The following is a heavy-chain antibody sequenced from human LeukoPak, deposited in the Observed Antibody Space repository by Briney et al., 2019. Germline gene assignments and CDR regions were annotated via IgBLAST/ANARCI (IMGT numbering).Heavy chain of an antibody. CDR2: IYYSGNT. CDR1: GGSISSYY. V-gene: IGHV4-59*01. D-gene: IGHD3-16*01. CDR3: ATTLHRLGGYYFDY. J-gene: IGHJ4*02. Sequence: SETLSLTCTVSGGSISSYYWSWIRQPPGKGLEWIGYIYYSGNTNYNPSLKSRVTISLDTSKNQFSLKLSSVTAADTAVYYCATTLHRLGGYYFDYWGQGTLVTVSS.